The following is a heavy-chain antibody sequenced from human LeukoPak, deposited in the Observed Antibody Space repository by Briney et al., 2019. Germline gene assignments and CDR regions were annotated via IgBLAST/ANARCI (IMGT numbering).Heavy chain of an antibody. CDR2: ISVSGNT. J-gene: IGHJ4*02. CDR3: AKAPVTTCSGAYCYPFVY. D-gene: IGHD2-15*01. Sequence: GGSLRLSCAASGFTLSSYAMSWVRQGPGKGLEWVSAISVSGNTYHADYVKGRFTISRDSSKNTLYLQMNSLRAADAAVYYCAKAPVTTCSGAYCYPFVYWGQGTLVTVSS. V-gene: IGHV3-23*01. CDR1: GFTLSSYA.